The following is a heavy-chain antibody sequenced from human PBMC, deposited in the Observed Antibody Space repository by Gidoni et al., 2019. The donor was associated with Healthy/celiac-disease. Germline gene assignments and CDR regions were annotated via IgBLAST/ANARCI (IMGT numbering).Heavy chain of an antibody. D-gene: IGHD3-22*01. CDR3: AKDLMVVVVIGYYYYGMDV. CDR1: GFTFSSYG. V-gene: IGHV3-30*02. J-gene: IGHJ6*02. Sequence: QVQLVESGGGVVQPGGSLRLSCAASGFTFSSYGMHWVRQAPGKGLEWVAFIRYYGSNKYYADSVKGRFTISRDNSKNTLYLQMNSLRAEDTAVYYCAKDLMVVVVIGYYYYGMDVWGQGTTVTVSS. CDR2: IRYYGSNK.